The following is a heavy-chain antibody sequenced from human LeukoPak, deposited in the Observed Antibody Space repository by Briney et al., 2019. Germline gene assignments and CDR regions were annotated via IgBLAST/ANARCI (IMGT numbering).Heavy chain of an antibody. V-gene: IGHV3-53*01. CDR2: IHSGGST. CDR3: ARDWEYDAFDI. D-gene: IGHD1-26*01. CDR1: GFTVSNNY. Sequence: PGGSLRLSCAASGFTVSNNYMSWVRQAPGKGLEWVSTIHSGGSTHFADSVKGRFTISRDNSKNTLYPQMNSLRAEDTAVYYCARDWEYDAFDIWGQGTMVTVSS. J-gene: IGHJ3*02.